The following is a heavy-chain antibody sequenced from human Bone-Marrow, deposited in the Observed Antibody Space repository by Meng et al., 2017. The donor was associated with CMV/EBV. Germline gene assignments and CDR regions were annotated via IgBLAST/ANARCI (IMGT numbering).Heavy chain of an antibody. Sequence: SLKISCAASGFTFDDYAMHWVRQAPGKGLEWVSGISWNSGSIGYADSVKGRFTISRDNAKNSLYLQMNSLRAEDTALYYCARMEASFYYYAMDVWGQGTTVTVSS. CDR3: ARMEASFYYYAMDV. D-gene: IGHD2-15*01. CDR1: GFTFDDYA. J-gene: IGHJ6*02. V-gene: IGHV3-9*01. CDR2: ISWNSGSI.